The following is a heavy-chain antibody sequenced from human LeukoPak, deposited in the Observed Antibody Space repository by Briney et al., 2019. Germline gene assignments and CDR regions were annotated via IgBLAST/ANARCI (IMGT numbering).Heavy chain of an antibody. V-gene: IGHV3-21*01. D-gene: IGHD1-14*01. J-gene: IGHJ6*02. CDR3: AREGLMKPGYYYYGMDV. Sequence: GGSLRLACAASGFRFSSYAMSWVRQAPGKGLEWVSSISRSSDSIYYTDSVKDRFTISRDNAKNSLYLQMNSLRAEDTAVYYCAREGLMKPGYYYYGMDVWGQGTTVTVSS. CDR2: ISRSSDSI. CDR1: GFRFSSYA.